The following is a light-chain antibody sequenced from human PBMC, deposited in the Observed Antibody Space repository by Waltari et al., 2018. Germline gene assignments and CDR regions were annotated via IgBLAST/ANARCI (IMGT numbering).Light chain of an antibody. J-gene: IGKJ2*01. V-gene: IGKV1-39*01. CDR1: QSVSTY. Sequence: DIQMTQSPSSLSASVGDRVTITCRASQSVSTYLNWYQQKPGKAPKLLISAASSLQGGVPSRFSGSGSGTDFTLTISSLQPEDFATYYCQQSYRTPPYTFGQGTKLEIK. CDR2: AAS. CDR3: QQSYRTPPYT.